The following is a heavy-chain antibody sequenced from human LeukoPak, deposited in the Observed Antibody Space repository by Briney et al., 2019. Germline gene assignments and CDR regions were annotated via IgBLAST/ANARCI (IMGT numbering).Heavy chain of an antibody. Sequence: PSQTLSLTCIVSGGSIISGDYYWTWIRQPPGKGLEWIGYIYYSGSTNYNPSLKSRVTISVDTSKNQFSLKLSSVTAADTAVYYCARAKIDFWSLFDYWGQGTLVTVSS. CDR1: GGSIISGDYY. J-gene: IGHJ4*02. CDR3: ARAKIDFWSLFDY. V-gene: IGHV4-61*08. D-gene: IGHD3-3*01. CDR2: IYYSGST.